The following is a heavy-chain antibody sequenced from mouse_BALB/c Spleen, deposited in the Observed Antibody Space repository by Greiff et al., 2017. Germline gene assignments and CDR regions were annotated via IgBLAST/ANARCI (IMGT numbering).Heavy chain of an antibody. Sequence: VQLKESGPELVKPGASVKMSCKASGYTFTSYVMHWVKQKPGQGLEWIGYINPYNDGTKYNEKFKGKATLTSDKSSSTAYMELSSLTSEDSAVYYCARDYYGSSYRVWYFDVWGAGTTVTVSS. J-gene: IGHJ1*01. CDR2: INPYNDGT. V-gene: IGHV1-14*01. D-gene: IGHD1-1*01. CDR1: GYTFTSYV. CDR3: ARDYYGSSYRVWYFDV.